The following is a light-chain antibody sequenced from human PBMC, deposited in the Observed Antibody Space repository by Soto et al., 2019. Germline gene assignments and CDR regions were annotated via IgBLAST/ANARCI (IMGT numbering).Light chain of an antibody. CDR1: TSNIGAPYD. J-gene: IGLJ1*01. CDR2: GDN. V-gene: IGLV1-40*01. Sequence: QSVLTQPPSVPGAPGQRVSISCTGSTSNIGAPYDVHWCQHLPGTAPKLLIYGDNNRPSGVPDRFSGSKSGTSASLAITRLQAEDEADYYCQSYDISLHNYVFGTGTKV. CDR3: QSYDISLHNYV.